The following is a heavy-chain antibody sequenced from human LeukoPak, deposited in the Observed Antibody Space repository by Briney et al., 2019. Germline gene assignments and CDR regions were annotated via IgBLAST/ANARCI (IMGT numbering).Heavy chain of an antibody. CDR3: AREYSSSSGRTFDY. CDR1: GYTFTTYA. V-gene: IGHV1-3*01. J-gene: IGHJ4*02. CDR2: INAGNGNT. D-gene: IGHD6-6*01. Sequence: ASVKVSCKASGYTFTTYAIHWVRQAPGQGLERMGWINAGNGNTKYSQKFQGKVTITRDTSASTVYMELSSLTPEDTTVYYCAREYSSSSGRTFDYWGQGTLVTVSS.